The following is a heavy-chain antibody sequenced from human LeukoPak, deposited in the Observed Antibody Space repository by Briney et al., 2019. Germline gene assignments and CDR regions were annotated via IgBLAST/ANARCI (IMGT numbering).Heavy chain of an antibody. D-gene: IGHD2-21*01. Sequence: GGSLRLSCAASGFTLNTCGMHWVGQAPGKGLEWGAVMNYDGSDIHYADSVKGRFMISRDNSKSTLYLHINSMRAEDTAVYYCARDQSPKWRLGARYFDYWGRGTLVTVSS. CDR3: ARDQSPKWRLGARYFDY. V-gene: IGHV3-33*01. J-gene: IGHJ4*02. CDR1: GFTLNTCG. CDR2: MNYDGSDI.